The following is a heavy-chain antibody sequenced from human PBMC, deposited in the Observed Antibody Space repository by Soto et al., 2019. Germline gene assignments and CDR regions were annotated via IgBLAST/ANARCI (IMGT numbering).Heavy chain of an antibody. V-gene: IGHV3-21*01. CDR3: ARDSGYSSTRPNLLAP. Sequence: GLSLRVSCAASGFTFSSYTMNWVRQAPGKGLEWVSSISSSASYTYSADSVKGRFTISRDNAHNSLYLQMSSLRAEDTAIYFCARDSGYSSTRPNLLAPCGQRSLVTVSS. D-gene: IGHD6-13*01. CDR1: GFTFSSYT. CDR2: ISSSASYT. J-gene: IGHJ5*02.